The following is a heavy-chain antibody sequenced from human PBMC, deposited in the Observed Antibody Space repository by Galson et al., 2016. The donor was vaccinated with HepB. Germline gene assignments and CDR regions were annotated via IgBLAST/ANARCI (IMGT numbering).Heavy chain of an antibody. Sequence: SVKVSCKASGYIFSNYGMNWVRQAPGQRLEWMGWINANNGDTKYSQKFQGRVTISRDTSAGTAHMEVSRLRSEDTAVYYCARESRAGGMDVWGQGTTVTVSS. CDR1: GYIFSNYG. J-gene: IGHJ6*02. CDR2: INANNGDT. D-gene: IGHD6-13*01. V-gene: IGHV1-3*01. CDR3: ARESRAGGMDV.